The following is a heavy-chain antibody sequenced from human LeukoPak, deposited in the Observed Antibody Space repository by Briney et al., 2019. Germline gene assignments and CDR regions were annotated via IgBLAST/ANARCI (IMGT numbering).Heavy chain of an antibody. V-gene: IGHV4-39*01. CDR3: ARLVYGSGSRFDY. CDR1: GGSISSSSYY. J-gene: IGHJ4*02. Sequence: SETLSLTCTVSGGSISSSSYYWRWIRQPPGKGLEWIGSIYYSGTTYYNPSLRSRVTISVDTSKNQFSLKLSSVTAADTAVYYCARLVYGSGSRFDYWGQGTLVTVSS. D-gene: IGHD3-10*01. CDR2: IYYSGTT.